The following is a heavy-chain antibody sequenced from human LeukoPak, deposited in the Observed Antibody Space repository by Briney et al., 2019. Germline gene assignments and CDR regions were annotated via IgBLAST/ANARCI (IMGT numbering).Heavy chain of an antibody. D-gene: IGHD4-17*01. J-gene: IGHJ3*02. CDR1: GFTFSNYA. Sequence: PGGSLRLSCAASGFTFSNYAMSWVRQAQGKGLEWVSAINSDGDHTYHADSVKGRFTISRDKSTNTVYLQMNALRAEDMAVYYCVFDSTVTTSMSDAFDIWGQGTMVTVSS. V-gene: IGHV3-23*01. CDR3: VFDSTVTTSMSDAFDI. CDR2: INSDGDHT.